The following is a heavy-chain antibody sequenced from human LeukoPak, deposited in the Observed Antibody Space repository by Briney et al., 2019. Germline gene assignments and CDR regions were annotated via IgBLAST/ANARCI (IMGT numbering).Heavy chain of an antibody. V-gene: IGHV3-48*03. J-gene: IGHJ4*02. CDR2: ISRSGSTI. CDR3: ARDSVGALYFAY. D-gene: IGHD1-26*01. CDR1: GFTFSSYE. Sequence: PGGSLRLSCAASGFTFSSYEMNGLRHATGKGLEWVSYISRSGSTIYYAAYVKGRFTISRDNGKNSLYLQMNSLRAEDTAVYYCARDSVGALYFAYWGQGTLVTVSS.